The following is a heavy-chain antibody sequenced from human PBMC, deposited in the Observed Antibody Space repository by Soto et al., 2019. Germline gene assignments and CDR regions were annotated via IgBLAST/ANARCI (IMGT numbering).Heavy chain of an antibody. Sequence: QVLLVESGGGLVKAGGSLRLSCAASGFIFTDYYMSWVRQTPGKGLEWVSYISTRSTYTNYADSVKGRFTISRDNTKNSLYLQMDSLRVEDTAVYYCARDLAWKRCKVGRYYYGMDVWGQVTTGTVSS. CDR1: GFIFTDYY. V-gene: IGHV3-11*06. CDR3: ARDLAWKRCKVGRYYYGMDV. D-gene: IGHD1-26*01. J-gene: IGHJ6*02. CDR2: ISTRSTYT.